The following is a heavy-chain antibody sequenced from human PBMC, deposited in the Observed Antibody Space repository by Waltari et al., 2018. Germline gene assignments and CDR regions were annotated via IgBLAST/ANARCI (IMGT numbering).Heavy chain of an antibody. V-gene: IGHV1-3*01. Sequence: QIQLVQSGAEVKRPGASVSVSCKTSGYSFTRYAVHWLRQAPGQGLELVGWINPGSGDTTYSDTCQGRVTITRDISASTAYLDLKNLSSEDTATYYCARRRSTAWYLQFWGQGTLVTVTS. CDR3: ARRRSTAWYLQF. J-gene: IGHJ1*01. D-gene: IGHD6-13*01. CDR2: INPGSGDT. CDR1: GYSFTRYA.